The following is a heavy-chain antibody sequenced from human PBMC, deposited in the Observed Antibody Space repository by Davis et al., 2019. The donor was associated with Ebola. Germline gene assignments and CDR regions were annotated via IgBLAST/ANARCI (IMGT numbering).Heavy chain of an antibody. CDR1: GGSISSGDYY. V-gene: IGHV4-39*07. D-gene: IGHD2-2*01. CDR3: ARGGYCSSTSCYGYYYYGMDV. Sequence: SETLSLTCTVSGGSISSGDYYWSWIRQPPGKGLEWIGEIYHSGSTNYNPSLKSRVTISVDKSKNQFSLKLSSVTAADTAVYYCARGGYCSSTSCYGYYYYGMDVWGQGTTVTVSS. J-gene: IGHJ6*02. CDR2: IYHSGST.